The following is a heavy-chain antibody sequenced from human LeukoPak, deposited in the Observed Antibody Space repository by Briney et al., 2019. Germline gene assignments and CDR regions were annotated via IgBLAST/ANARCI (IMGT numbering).Heavy chain of an antibody. CDR1: GFTFSSYA. Sequence: GGSLRLSCAASGFTFSSYAMSWVRQAPGKGLEWVSAISGSGGSTCYADSVKGRFTISRDNSKNTLYLQMNSLRAEDTAIYYCAKDLRQTYYDSSGPLDYWGQGTLVTVSS. CDR3: AKDLRQTYYDSSGPLDY. CDR2: ISGSGGST. V-gene: IGHV3-23*01. J-gene: IGHJ4*02. D-gene: IGHD3-22*01.